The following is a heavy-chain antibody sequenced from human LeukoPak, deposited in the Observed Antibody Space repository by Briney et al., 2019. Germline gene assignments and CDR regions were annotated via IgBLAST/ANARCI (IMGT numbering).Heavy chain of an antibody. CDR2: IKQDGSAR. CDR3: ARALAGGYNWNDIPAFDI. V-gene: IGHV3-7*03. Sequence: GGSLRLSCAASGFTFSSHWMSWARQAPGKGLEWVANIKQDGSARSCVDSVKGRFTISRDNAKNSLYLQMNSLRSEDAAVYYCARALAGGYNWNDIPAFDIWGQGTMVPVSS. D-gene: IGHD1-1*01. CDR1: GFTFSSHW. J-gene: IGHJ3*02.